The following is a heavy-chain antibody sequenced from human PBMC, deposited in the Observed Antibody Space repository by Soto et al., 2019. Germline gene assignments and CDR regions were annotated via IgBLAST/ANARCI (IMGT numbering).Heavy chain of an antibody. CDR3: AKDGVGATFIDY. CDR2: IMPGSSHI. D-gene: IGHD1-26*01. Sequence: GGSLRLSCAASGFTFSIYSMNWVRQAPGKGLEWVSYIMPGSSHIFYADSVKGRFTISRDNSKNTLYLQMNSLRAEDTAVYYCAKDGVGATFIDYWGQGTLVTVSS. CDR1: GFTFSIYS. J-gene: IGHJ4*02. V-gene: IGHV3-48*01.